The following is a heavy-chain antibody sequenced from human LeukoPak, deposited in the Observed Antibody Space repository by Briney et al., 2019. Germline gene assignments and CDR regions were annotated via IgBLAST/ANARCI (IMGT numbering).Heavy chain of an antibody. CDR1: GFTFSSYG. CDR3: ARGDGGETTNGGYYFNY. Sequence: GGSLRLSCAASGFTFSSYGMHWVRQAPGKGLEWVAVISYDGSNKYYADSVKGRFTISRDNSKNTLYLQMNSLRAEDTAVYYCARGDGGETTNGGYYFNYWGQGTLVTVSS. J-gene: IGHJ4*02. V-gene: IGHV3-30*03. CDR2: ISYDGSNK. D-gene: IGHD2-8*01.